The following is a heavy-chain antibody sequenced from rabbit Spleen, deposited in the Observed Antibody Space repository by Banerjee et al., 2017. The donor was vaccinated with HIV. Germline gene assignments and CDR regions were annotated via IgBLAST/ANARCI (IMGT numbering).Heavy chain of an antibody. CDR1: GFSFNSGDD. Sequence: QEQLEESGGDLVKPEGSLTLTCTASGFSFNSGDDMCWVRQAPGKGLEWIACIYAGSSSNTYSATWAKGRFTISKTSSTTVTLQMTSLTAADTATYFCARDTGTSFSSYGMDLWGPGTLVTVS. J-gene: IGHJ6*01. CDR2: IYAGSSSNT. CDR3: ARDTGTSFSSYGMDL. V-gene: IGHV1S45*01. D-gene: IGHD7-1*01.